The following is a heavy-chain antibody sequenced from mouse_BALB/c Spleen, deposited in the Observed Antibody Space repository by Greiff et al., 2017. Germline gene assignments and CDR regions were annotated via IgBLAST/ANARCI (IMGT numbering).Heavy chain of an antibody. Sequence: EVQVVESGGGLVQPGGSRKLSCAASGFTFSSFGMHWVRQAPEKGLEWVAYISSGSSTIYYADTVTGRFTISRDNPKNTLFLQMTSLRSEDTAMYYCACYCDRCDGYYFDYWGQGTTLTVSS. J-gene: IGHJ2*01. D-gene: IGHD2-14*01. CDR1: GFTFSSFG. CDR2: ISSGSSTI. V-gene: IGHV5-17*02. CDR3: ACYCDRCDGYYFDY.